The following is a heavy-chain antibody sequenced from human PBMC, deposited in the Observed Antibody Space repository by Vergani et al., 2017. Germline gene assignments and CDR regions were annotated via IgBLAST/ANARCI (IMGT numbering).Heavy chain of an antibody. J-gene: IGHJ6*03. D-gene: IGHD2-2*01. CDR1: GGTFSSYA. CDR3: ARSLGYCSSTSCYAGSYYYYMDV. V-gene: IGHV1-46*01. Sequence: QVQLVQSGAEVKKPGSSVKVSCKASGGTFSSYAISWVRQAPGQGLEWMGIINPSGGSTSYAQKFQGRVTMTRDTSTSTVYMELSSLRSEDTAVYYCARSLGYCSSTSCYAGSYYYYMDVWGKGTTVTVSS. CDR2: INPSGGST.